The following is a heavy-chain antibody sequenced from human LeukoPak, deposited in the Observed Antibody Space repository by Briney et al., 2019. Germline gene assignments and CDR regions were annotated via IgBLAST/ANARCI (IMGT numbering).Heavy chain of an antibody. CDR1: GFTFSSYA. V-gene: IGHV3-23*01. CDR2: ISGSGGST. J-gene: IGHJ6*03. D-gene: IGHD3-3*01. Sequence: GGSLRLSCAASGFTFSSYAMSWVRQAPGKGLEWVSAISGSGGSTYYADSVKGRSTISRDNSKNTLYLQMNSLRAEDTAVYYCAKGTGYDFWSGYPYYYYYMDVWGKGTTVTVSS. CDR3: AKGTGYDFWSGYPYYYYYMDV.